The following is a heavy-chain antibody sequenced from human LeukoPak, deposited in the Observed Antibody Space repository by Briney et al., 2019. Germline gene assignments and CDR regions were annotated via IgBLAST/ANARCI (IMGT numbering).Heavy chain of an antibody. CDR2: IRYDGSNK. J-gene: IGHJ4*02. CDR3: AKDSIAVAGRLDY. D-gene: IGHD6-19*01. V-gene: IGHV3-30*02. CDR1: GFTFSSYG. Sequence: PGGSLRLSCAASGFTFSSYGMHWLRQAPGKGLEWVAFIRYDGSNKYYADSVKGRFTISRDNSKNTLYLQMNSLRAEDTAVYYCAKDSIAVAGRLDYWGQGTLVTVSS.